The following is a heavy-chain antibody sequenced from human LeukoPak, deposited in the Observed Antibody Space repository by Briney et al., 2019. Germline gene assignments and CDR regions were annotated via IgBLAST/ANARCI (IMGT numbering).Heavy chain of an antibody. CDR2: INHSGST. Sequence: SETLSLTCAVYGGSFSGYYWSWIRQPSGKGLEWIGEINHSGSTNYNPSLKSRVTISVDTSKNQFSLKLSSVTAADTAVYYCARESHSGWFDPWGQGTLVTVSS. J-gene: IGHJ5*02. V-gene: IGHV4-34*01. CDR3: ARESHSGWFDP. CDR1: GGSFSGYY. D-gene: IGHD2-21*01.